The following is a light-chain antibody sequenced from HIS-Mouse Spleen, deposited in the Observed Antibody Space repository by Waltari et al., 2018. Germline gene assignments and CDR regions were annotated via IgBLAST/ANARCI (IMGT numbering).Light chain of an antibody. CDR3: SSYTSSSFNVV. V-gene: IGLV2-14*03. Sequence: QSALTQPASVSGSPGQSITISCTGTSSDVGGYNYVSWYQQHPGKAPKLMIYDVSNRPSGGSNRFSGSKAGNTASLTISGLQAEDEADYYCSSYTSSSFNVVFGGGTKLTVL. CDR2: DVS. J-gene: IGLJ2*01. CDR1: SSDVGGYNY.